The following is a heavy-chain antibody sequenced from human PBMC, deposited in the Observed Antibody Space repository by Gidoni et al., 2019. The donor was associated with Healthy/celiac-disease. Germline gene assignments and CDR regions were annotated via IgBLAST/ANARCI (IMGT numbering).Heavy chain of an antibody. CDR3: ARDQVPYQLLAYFDY. Sequence: QVQLVESGGGVVQPGRSLRLSCAASGFTFSSYAMHWVRQAPGKGLEWVAVISYDGSNKYYADSVKGRFTISRDNSKNTLYLQMNSLRAEDTAVYYCARDQVPYQLLAYFDYWGQGTLVTVSS. CDR2: ISYDGSNK. J-gene: IGHJ4*02. V-gene: IGHV3-30-3*01. D-gene: IGHD2-2*01. CDR1: GFTFSSYA.